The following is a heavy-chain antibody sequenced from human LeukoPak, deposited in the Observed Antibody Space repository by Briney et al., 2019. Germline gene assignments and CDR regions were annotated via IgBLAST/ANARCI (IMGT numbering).Heavy chain of an antibody. D-gene: IGHD6-19*01. V-gene: IGHV3-9*01. CDR3: AKGDSSGEGDY. CDR2: ISWNSDNI. Sequence: GGSLRLSCAASGFTFDDYAIHWVRQAPGKGLEGVSGISWNSDNIGYADSVKGRFTISRDNAKNSLYLQMNSLRAEDTALYYCAKGDSSGEGDYWGQGTLVTVSS. J-gene: IGHJ4*02. CDR1: GFTFDDYA.